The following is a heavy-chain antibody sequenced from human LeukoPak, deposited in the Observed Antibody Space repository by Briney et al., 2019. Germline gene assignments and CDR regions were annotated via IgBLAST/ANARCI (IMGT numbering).Heavy chain of an antibody. V-gene: IGHV3-30*18. D-gene: IGHD3-22*01. CDR1: GFTFSSFG. Sequence: PGGSLRLSCAASGFTFSSFGMHWVRQAPGKGLEWVAVISYDGSNKYYADSVKGRFTISRDNSKNTLYLQMNSLRAEDTAVYYCAKDGYFYWGQGTLVTVSS. CDR3: AKDGYFY. CDR2: ISYDGSNK. J-gene: IGHJ4*02.